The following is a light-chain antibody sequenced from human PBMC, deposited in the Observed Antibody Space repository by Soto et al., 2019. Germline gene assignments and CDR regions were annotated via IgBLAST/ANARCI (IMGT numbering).Light chain of an antibody. CDR2: DAS. J-gene: IGKJ1*01. CDR3: QQRSNWPPWT. CDR1: QSVSSN. V-gene: IGKV3-11*01. Sequence: EIVFTQSPATRSLSPGERAPLSCRASQSVSSNLAWYQQKPGQAPRLLIYDASNRANGIPARSSGSGSGTDFTLTISSLEPEDFAAYYCQQRSNWPPWTFGQGTKVDIK.